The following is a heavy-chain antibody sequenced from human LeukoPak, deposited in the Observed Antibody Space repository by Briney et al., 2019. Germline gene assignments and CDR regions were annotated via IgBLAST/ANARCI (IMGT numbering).Heavy chain of an antibody. Sequence: SETLSLTCTVSGGSISSSSYYWGWIRQPPGKGLEWLGSIYYSWCTYYNPSLKSRVTISVDTSKNQFSLKLSSVTAADTAVYYCASPPTGGYSYGSPFDYWGQGTLVTVSS. CDR3: ASPPTGGYSYGSPFDY. CDR2: IYYSWCT. D-gene: IGHD5-18*01. V-gene: IGHV4-39*01. CDR1: GGSISSSSYY. J-gene: IGHJ4*02.